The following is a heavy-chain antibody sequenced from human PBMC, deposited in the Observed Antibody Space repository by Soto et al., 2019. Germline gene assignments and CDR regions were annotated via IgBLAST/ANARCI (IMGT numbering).Heavy chain of an antibody. CDR1: GGSISSSSFF. V-gene: IGHV4-39*01. Sequence: QVQLQESGPGLVKSSETLSLTCTVSGGSISSSSFFWGWIRQPPGGGLEWIGSIYYRVRTYYNPSLKSRVTISADTSKNKFSLRLRPVTAAATAMYYCARLYGSEYYSPDHWGQGNLVTVSS. D-gene: IGHD3-22*01. CDR3: ARLYGSEYYSPDH. J-gene: IGHJ4*02. CDR2: IYYRVRT.